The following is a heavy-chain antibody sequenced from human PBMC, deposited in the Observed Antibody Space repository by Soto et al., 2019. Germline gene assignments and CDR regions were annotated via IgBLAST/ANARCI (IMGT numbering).Heavy chain of an antibody. CDR2: IYYSGRT. J-gene: IGHJ6*02. CDR1: GGSISSGGYY. D-gene: IGHD4-17*01. CDR3: AGETTTVVTQGGDYYYYGMDV. Sequence: SETLSLTCTVSGGSISSGGYYWSWIRQHPGKGLEWIGYIYYSGRTYYNPALKSRVTISVDTSKNQFSVKLSSVTAADTAVYYCAGETTTVVTQGGDYYYYGMDVWGQGTTVTVSS. V-gene: IGHV4-31*03.